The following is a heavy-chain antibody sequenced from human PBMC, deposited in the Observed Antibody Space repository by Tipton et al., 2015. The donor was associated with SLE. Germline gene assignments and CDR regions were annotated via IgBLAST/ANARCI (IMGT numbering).Heavy chain of an antibody. V-gene: IGHV4-39*07. CDR3: ARSTAAGPEAFDI. CDR1: GGSISSSSYY. CDR2: IYYSGST. D-gene: IGHD6-13*01. J-gene: IGHJ3*02. Sequence: TLSLTCTVSGGSISSSSYYWGWIRQPPGKGLEWIGSIYYSGSTYYNPSLKSRVTISVDTSKNQFSLKLSSVTAADTAVYYCARSTAAGPEAFDIWGQGTMVTVSS.